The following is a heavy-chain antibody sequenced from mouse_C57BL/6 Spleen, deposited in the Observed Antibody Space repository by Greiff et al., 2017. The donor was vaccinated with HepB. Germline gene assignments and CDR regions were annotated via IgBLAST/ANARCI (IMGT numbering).Heavy chain of an antibody. CDR3: ARDSPGAMDY. J-gene: IGHJ4*01. CDR2: ISDGGSYT. CDR1: GFTFSSYA. Sequence: EVMLVESGGGLVKPGGSLKLSCAASGFTFSSYAMSWVRQTPEKRLEWVATISDGGSYTYYPDNVKGRFTISRDNAKNNLYLQMSHLKSEDTAMYYCARDSPGAMDYWGQGTSVTVSS. V-gene: IGHV5-4*01.